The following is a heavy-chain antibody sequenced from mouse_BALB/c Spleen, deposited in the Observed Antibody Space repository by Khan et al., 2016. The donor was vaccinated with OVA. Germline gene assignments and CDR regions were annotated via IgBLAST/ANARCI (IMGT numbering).Heavy chain of an antibody. V-gene: IGHV1-63*02. CDR3: ARPYYYDSTYDTMDA. Sequence: QVQLKQSGPELVRPGTSVKMSCKAVGYTFTNYWIGWIKQRPGHGLEWIGDIHPGSGNTNYNEKFKGKATLTADTSSSTSYMEFSSLTSDDSAIYYCARPYYYDSTYDTMDAWGQGTSITVSS. CDR1: GYTFTNYW. J-gene: IGHJ4*01. D-gene: IGHD1-1*01. CDR2: IHPGSGNT.